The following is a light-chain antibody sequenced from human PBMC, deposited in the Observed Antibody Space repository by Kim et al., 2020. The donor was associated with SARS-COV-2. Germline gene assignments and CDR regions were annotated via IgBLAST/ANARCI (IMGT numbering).Light chain of an antibody. Sequence: ASVGDRVTITCRASQTINYWLAWYQQRPGKAPKLLIYKASTLENGVPSRFSGSGSGTEFTLTISSLQPDDFATYYCQQYNAYSSWTFGQGTKVEI. J-gene: IGKJ1*01. V-gene: IGKV1-5*03. CDR1: QTINYW. CDR3: QQYNAYSSWT. CDR2: KAS.